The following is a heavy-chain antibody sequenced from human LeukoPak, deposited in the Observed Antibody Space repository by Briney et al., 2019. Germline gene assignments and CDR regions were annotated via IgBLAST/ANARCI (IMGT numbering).Heavy chain of an antibody. CDR1: GDSITSHY. J-gene: IGHJ4*02. CDR3: ARDGIAVGDY. V-gene: IGHV4-4*07. D-gene: IGHD6-19*01. Sequence: PSETLSLTCTVSGDSITSHYWSWVRQPAGKGLEWIGRFYTSGSTNYNPSLKSRVTISVDKPKNQFSLGLSSVTAADTAVYYCARDGIAVGDYWGQGTLVTVSS. CDR2: FYTSGST.